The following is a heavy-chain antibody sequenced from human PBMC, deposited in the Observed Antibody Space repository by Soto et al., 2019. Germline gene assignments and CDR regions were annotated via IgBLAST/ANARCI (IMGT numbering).Heavy chain of an antibody. D-gene: IGHD2-8*02. J-gene: IGHJ4*02. CDR1: GGSFSGYY. V-gene: IGHV4-34*01. Sequence: TSETLSLTCAVYGGSFSGYYWTWIRQPPGTGLEWIGEINHSGSTNYNPSLKSRVTISVDTSKNQFSLKLTSVTAADTAVYYRARDKITGLFDYWGQGTLVTVSS. CDR2: INHSGST. CDR3: ARDKITGLFDY.